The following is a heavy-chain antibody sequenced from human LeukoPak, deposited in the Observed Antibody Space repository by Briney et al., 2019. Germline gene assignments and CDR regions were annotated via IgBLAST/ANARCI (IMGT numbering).Heavy chain of an antibody. J-gene: IGHJ4*02. Sequence: SETLSLTCTVTGGSISSHYGSWIRQPPGKGLEWIGYIYYSGSTNYNPSLKSRVTISVDTSKNQFSLKLSSVTAADTAVYYCARVSSPPGNSWYFGFFDYWGQGTLVTVSS. CDR3: ARVSSPPGNSWYFGFFDY. CDR1: GGSISSHY. D-gene: IGHD6-13*01. CDR2: IYYSGST. V-gene: IGHV4-59*11.